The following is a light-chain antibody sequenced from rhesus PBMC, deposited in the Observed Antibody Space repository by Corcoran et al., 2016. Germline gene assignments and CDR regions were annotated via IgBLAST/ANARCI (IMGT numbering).Light chain of an antibody. CDR1: QGISSY. J-gene: IGKJ4*01. CDR2: YAN. CDR3: HQYNSLPLT. Sequence: DIQMTQSPSSLSAPVGDRVTITCRASQGISSYVNWYQQKPGKDPKLLIYYANRLESWVPSRFSGSGSGTEFTLIISSLQPENFATYYFHQYNSLPLTFGVGTKVDIK. V-gene: IGKV1-32*01.